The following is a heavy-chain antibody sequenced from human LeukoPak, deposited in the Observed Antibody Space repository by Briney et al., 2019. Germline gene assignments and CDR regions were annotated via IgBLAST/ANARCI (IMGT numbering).Heavy chain of an antibody. CDR3: AMPLGYCCDTNCYAVVDY. V-gene: IGHV1-18*01. CDR2: VSAYNLHT. J-gene: IGHJ4*02. D-gene: IGHD2-2*01. Sequence: ASVKVSCKTSGYTFTNYGFTWVRQAPGQGLEWMGWVSAYNLHTNYAQNLQGRVTMTTDTSTNTAYMELSSLRSDDTAVYYCAMPLGYCCDTNCYAVVDYWGQGKLGSVSS. CDR1: GYTFTNYG.